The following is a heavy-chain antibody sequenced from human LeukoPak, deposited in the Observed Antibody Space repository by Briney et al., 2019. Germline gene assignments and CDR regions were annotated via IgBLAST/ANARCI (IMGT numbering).Heavy chain of an antibody. D-gene: IGHD2-15*01. CDR3: ARGPLEYCSGGSCYSGRNWFDP. CDR1: GYTFTGYY. J-gene: IGHJ5*02. V-gene: IGHV1-2*02. Sequence: ASVKVSRKASGYTFTGYYIHWVRQAPGQGLEWMGWINPNSGDTNYAQKFQGRVTMTRDTSISTAYMELRRLRSDDTAVYYCARGPLEYCSGGSCYSGRNWFDPWGQGTLVTVSS. CDR2: INPNSGDT.